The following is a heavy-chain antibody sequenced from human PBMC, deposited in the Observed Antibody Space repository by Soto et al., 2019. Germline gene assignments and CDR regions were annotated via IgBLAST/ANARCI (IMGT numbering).Heavy chain of an antibody. CDR1: GFTFSSYS. CDR2: ISSSSSTI. Sequence: PGGSLRLSCAASGFTFSSYSMNWVRQAPGKGLEWVSYISSSSSTIYYADSVKGRFTISRDNAKNSLYLLMNSLRAEDTAVYYCAKIKDYAFDYWGQGTLVTVSS. J-gene: IGHJ4*02. D-gene: IGHD4-17*01. CDR3: AKIKDYAFDY. V-gene: IGHV3-48*04.